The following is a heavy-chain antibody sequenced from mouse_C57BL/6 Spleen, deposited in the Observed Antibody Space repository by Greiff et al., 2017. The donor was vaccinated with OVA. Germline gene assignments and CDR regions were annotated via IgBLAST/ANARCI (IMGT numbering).Heavy chain of an antibody. CDR2: ISSGSSTI. V-gene: IGHV5-17*01. CDR1: GFTFSDYG. Sequence: EVQLVESGGGLVKPGGSLKLSCAASGFTFSDYGMHWVRQAPEKGLEWVAYISSGSSTIYYADTVKGRFTISRDNAKNPLFLQMTSLRSEDTAMYYCARMVTYFDVWGTGTTVTVSS. J-gene: IGHJ1*03. CDR3: ARMVTYFDV. D-gene: IGHD2-2*01.